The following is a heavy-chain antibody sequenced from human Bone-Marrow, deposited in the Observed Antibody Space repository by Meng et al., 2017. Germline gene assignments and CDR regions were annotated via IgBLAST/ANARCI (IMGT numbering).Heavy chain of an antibody. Sequence: GESLKISCAASGFTVSSYYMSWVRQAPGKGLEWVSVIYSGGSTYYADSVEGRFTISRDNAKNTLYLQMNSMRAEDTAVYYCARDYLVGATRGHCYFDLWGRGTLVTVSS. CDR3: ARDYLVGATRGHCYFDL. V-gene: IGHV3-66*02. CDR2: IYSGGST. J-gene: IGHJ2*01. CDR1: GFTVSSYY. D-gene: IGHD1-26*01.